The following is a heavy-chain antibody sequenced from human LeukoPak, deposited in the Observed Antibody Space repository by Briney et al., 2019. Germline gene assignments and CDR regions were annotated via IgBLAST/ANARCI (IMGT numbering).Heavy chain of an antibody. CDR3: ARASKWELLWYFDY. J-gene: IGHJ4*02. V-gene: IGHV1-3*03. CDR2: INAGNGNT. Sequence: ASVTVSFKASGYTFTVYYMHWVRQAPGQRMEGMGWINAGNGNTKYSQEFQGRVTITRDTSASTAYMELSSLRSEDMAVYYCARASKWELLWYFDYWGQGTLVTVSS. CDR1: GYTFTVYY. D-gene: IGHD1-26*01.